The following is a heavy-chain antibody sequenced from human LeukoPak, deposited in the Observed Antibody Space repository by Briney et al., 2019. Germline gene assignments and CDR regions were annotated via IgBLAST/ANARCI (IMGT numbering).Heavy chain of an antibody. D-gene: IGHD3-3*01. J-gene: IGHJ3*02. V-gene: IGHV1-2*02. CDR1: KYTFSGCY. CDR3: ATVALDDFWSGYDGFDI. CDR2: INPKTGDT. Sequence: ASVKVSCKASKYTFSGCYMHWVRQAPGQGLQWMGWINPKTGDTNYAQKFQGRVTMTRDTSISTGYMSLSRLRSDDTAVYYCATVALDDFWSGYDGFDIWGQGTMVIVS.